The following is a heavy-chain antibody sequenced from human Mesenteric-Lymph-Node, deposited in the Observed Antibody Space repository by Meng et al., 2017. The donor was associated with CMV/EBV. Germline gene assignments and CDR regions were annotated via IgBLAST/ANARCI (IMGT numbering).Heavy chain of an antibody. J-gene: IGHJ4*02. D-gene: IGHD3-22*01. CDR2: IRNEGNSYAT. V-gene: IGHV3-73*01. Sequence: GGSLRLSCVASGFTFSGSAIHWVRQASGKGLEWVGRIRNEGNSYATTYAASVKGRFTISRDDSKSTAYLQMNSLKTEDTAVYYCSGGPGTSGYYSAYWGQGTLVTVSS. CDR3: SGGPGTSGYYSAY. CDR1: GFTFSGSA.